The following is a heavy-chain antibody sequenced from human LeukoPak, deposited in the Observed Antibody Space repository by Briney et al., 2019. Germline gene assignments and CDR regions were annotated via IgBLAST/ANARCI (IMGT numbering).Heavy chain of an antibody. D-gene: IGHD1-26*01. CDR2: INSDGSST. V-gene: IGHV3-74*01. CDR1: GFTFSSYW. CDR3: ARDRAFVGSALDY. J-gene: IGHJ4*02. Sequence: GGSLRLSCAASGFTFSSYWMHWVRQAPGKGLVWVSRINSDGSSTSYADSVKGRFTISRDNAENSLYLQMNSLRAEDTAVYYCARDRAFVGSALDYWGQGTLVTVSS.